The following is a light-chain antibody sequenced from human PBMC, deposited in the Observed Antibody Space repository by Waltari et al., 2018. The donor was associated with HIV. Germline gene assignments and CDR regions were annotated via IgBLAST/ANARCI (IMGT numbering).Light chain of an antibody. J-gene: IGLJ1*01. V-gene: IGLV3-19*01. CDR3: SSRDSSGNHYV. CDR1: SLRSYY. CDR2: GQN. Sequence: SSELTQDPAVSVALGQTVRISCQGDSLRSYYASWYQQGPGQAPVLVIYGQNNRPSGIPDRFSGSTSGNTGSLTITGAQAEDEADYYCSSRDSSGNHYVFGSGTKVSVL.